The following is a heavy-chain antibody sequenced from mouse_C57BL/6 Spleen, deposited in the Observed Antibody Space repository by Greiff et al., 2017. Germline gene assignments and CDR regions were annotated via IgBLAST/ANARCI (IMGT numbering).Heavy chain of an antibody. J-gene: IGHJ2*01. CDR1: GYTFTSYT. V-gene: IGHV1-4*01. D-gene: IGHD1-1*01. CDR2: INPSSGYT. CDR3: ARETVVARNYFDY. Sequence: VQLQQSGAELARPGASVKMSCKASGYTFTSYTMHWVKQRPGPGLEWIGYINPSSGYTKYNQKFKDKATLTADKSSSTAYMQLSSLTSEDSAVYYCARETVVARNYFDYWGQGTTLTVSS.